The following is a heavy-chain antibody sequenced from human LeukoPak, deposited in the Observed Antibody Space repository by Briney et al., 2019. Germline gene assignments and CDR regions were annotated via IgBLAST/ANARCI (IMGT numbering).Heavy chain of an antibody. J-gene: IGHJ5*02. CDR2: IYYSGST. V-gene: IGHV4-59*08. CDR3: ARSGLIAVAGSIWFDP. CDR1: GGSISSYY. Sequence: SETLSLTCTVSGGSISSYYWSWIRQPPGKGLEWIGYIYYSGSTNYNPSLKSRVTISVDTSKNQFSLKLSSVTAADTAVYYCARSGLIAVAGSIWFDPWGQGTLVTVSS. D-gene: IGHD6-19*01.